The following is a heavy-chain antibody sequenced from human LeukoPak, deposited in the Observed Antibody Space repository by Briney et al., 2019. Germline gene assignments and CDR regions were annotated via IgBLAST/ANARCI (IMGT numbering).Heavy chain of an antibody. Sequence: PGGSLRPSCAASGFTFSSYSMNWVRQAPGKGLEWVSSISSSSSYIYYADSVKGRFTISRDNAKNSLYLQMNSLRAEDTAVYYCARDGDFWSAQGAFDIWGQGTMVTVSS. CDR3: ARDGDFWSAQGAFDI. V-gene: IGHV3-21*01. CDR2: ISSSSSYI. J-gene: IGHJ3*02. D-gene: IGHD3-3*01. CDR1: GFTFSSYS.